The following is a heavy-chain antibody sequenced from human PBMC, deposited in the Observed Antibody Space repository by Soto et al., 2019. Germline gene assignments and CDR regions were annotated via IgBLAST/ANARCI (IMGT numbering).Heavy chain of an antibody. CDR2: ISHDGSNK. Sequence: QVQLVESGGGVVQPGRSLRLSCAASGFTFSNYGMHWVRQAPGKGLEWVAIISHDGSNKDYPDSVKGRFTISRDNSMHTLYLQMNSLRAEDTALYYCAKDYLVPPAPPLPYHYGMDVWGPGTTVTVSS. J-gene: IGHJ6*02. D-gene: IGHD2-2*01. CDR1: GFTFSNYG. V-gene: IGHV3-30*18. CDR3: AKDYLVPPAPPLPYHYGMDV.